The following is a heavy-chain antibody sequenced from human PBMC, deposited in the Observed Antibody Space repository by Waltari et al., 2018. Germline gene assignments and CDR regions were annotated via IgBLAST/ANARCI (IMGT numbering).Heavy chain of an antibody. D-gene: IGHD5-12*01. Sequence: QLQLQESGPGLVEPSETLSLTCSVSGGSITSNRHYWAWIRQPPGQGLEWIGTMSYSGATYSSPSLKSRVTISRDTSKNKLSLTLGSVTAADTAVYDCATYIGASLGTAAFDVWGQGTMVTVSS. CDR1: GGSITSNRHY. CDR3: ATYIGASLGTAAFDV. J-gene: IGHJ3*01. V-gene: IGHV4-39*01. CDR2: MSYSGAT.